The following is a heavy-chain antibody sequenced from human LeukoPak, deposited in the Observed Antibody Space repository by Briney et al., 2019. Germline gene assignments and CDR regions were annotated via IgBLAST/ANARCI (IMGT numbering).Heavy chain of an antibody. V-gene: IGHV4-59*01. CDR2: IYYSGST. Sequence: PSETLSLTCTVSGGSISSYYWSWIRQPPGKGLEWIGYIYYSGSTNYNPSLKSRVTISLDTSKNQFSLKVSSVTAADTAVYYCAKEGGHSGWFDPWGQGTLVTVSS. CDR3: AKEGGHSGWFDP. J-gene: IGHJ5*02. CDR1: GGSISSYY. D-gene: IGHD4-23*01.